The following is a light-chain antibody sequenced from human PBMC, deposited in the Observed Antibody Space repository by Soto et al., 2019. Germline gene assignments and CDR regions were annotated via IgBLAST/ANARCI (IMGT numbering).Light chain of an antibody. CDR3: QQYNSYSWT. CDR2: DAS. V-gene: IGKV1-5*01. Sequence: DIQMTQSPSTLSASVGDRVTITCRASQSISSWLAWYQQKPGKAPKLLIYDASSLERGVPSRFSGSGSGTEFPLPVSSLQHDDFATYYCQQYNSYSWTFGQGTKVEIK. J-gene: IGKJ1*01. CDR1: QSISSW.